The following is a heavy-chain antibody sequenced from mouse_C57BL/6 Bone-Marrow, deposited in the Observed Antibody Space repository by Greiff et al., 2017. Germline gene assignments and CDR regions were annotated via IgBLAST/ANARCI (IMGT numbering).Heavy chain of an antibody. V-gene: IGHV1-81*01. D-gene: IGHD1-1*01. J-gene: IGHJ2*01. CDR1: GYTFTSYG. Sequence: QVQLQQSGAELARPGASVKLSCKASGYTFTSYGISWVKQRTGQGLEWIGEIYPRSGNTYYNEKFKGKATLTADKSSSTAYMELRSLTSEDSAVYVCANTTVVDPFDYWGQGTTLTVSS. CDR2: IYPRSGNT. CDR3: ANTTVVDPFDY.